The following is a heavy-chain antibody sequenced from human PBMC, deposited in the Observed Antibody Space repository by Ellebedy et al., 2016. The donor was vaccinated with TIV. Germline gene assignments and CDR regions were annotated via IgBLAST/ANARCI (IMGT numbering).Heavy chain of an antibody. CDR2: FIPAFRRA. CDR1: GGTLSIYT. J-gene: IGHJ4*02. CDR3: ARGLWFGDQIYYFDY. V-gene: IGHV1-69*13. Sequence: AASVKVSCKASGGTLSIYTLSWVRQAPGQELEWMGGFIPAFRRADYAQKFQGRVTITADESTKTADMELTSLTSEDTAMYFCARGLWFGDQIYYFDYWGQGTLVTVS. D-gene: IGHD3-10*01.